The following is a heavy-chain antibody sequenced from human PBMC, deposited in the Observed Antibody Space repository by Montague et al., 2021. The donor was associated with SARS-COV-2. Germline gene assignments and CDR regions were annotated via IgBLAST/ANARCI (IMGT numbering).Heavy chain of an antibody. Sequence: SETRSLTCAVYGGSLSGYYWAWIRQTPAKGLEWIGEINHSGSTNYNPSLKSRLTISVDTSKKQFSLKLNSMTAADTAVYHCARGADYDFWSGFLRYKWFDPWGLGTPVTVSS. CDR3: ARGADYDFWSGFLRYKWFDP. D-gene: IGHD3-3*01. CDR1: GGSLSGYY. CDR2: INHSGST. J-gene: IGHJ5*02. V-gene: IGHV4-34*01.